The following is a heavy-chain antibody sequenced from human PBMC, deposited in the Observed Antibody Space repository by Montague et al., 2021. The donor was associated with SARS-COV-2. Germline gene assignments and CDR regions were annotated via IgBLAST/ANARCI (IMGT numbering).Heavy chain of an antibody. Sequence: SETLSLTCAVYGGSFSDYNWSWIRQPPGKGLEWIGEINQSESPNYNPSLKSRVTISLDTSKNQISLRLTSVAAADTAVYHCARGLLTINMIVVVMAGASNWFDPWGQGTLVTVSS. CDR1: GGSFSDYN. CDR2: INQSESP. D-gene: IGHD3-22*01. J-gene: IGHJ5*02. CDR3: ARGLLTINMIVVVMAGASNWFDP. V-gene: IGHV4-34*01.